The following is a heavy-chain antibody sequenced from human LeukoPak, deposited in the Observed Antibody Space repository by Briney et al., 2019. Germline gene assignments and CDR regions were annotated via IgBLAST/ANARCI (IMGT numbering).Heavy chain of an antibody. V-gene: IGHV1-18*01. Sequence: ASVKVSCKASGYTFTSYGISWVRQAPGQGLEWMGWISAYNGNTNYAQKLQGRVTMTTDTSTSTAYMELRSLRSDDTAVYYCARSPHYDILTGPSGFDYWGQGTLVTVSS. CDR1: GYTFTSYG. J-gene: IGHJ4*02. CDR2: ISAYNGNT. D-gene: IGHD3-9*01. CDR3: ARSPHYDILTGPSGFDY.